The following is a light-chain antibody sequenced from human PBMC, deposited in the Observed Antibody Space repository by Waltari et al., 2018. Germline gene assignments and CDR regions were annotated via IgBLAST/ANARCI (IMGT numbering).Light chain of an antibody. CDR2: ADD. V-gene: IGLV6-57*02. CDR3: QSYDSTTVV. CDR1: NGYIATNY. J-gene: IGLJ2*01. Sequence: FMLTQPHSVSESPGKTVIISCTGSNGYIATNYVQWYQQLPGSAPITVIYADDQRPSGVPDRFSGSIDSSSNSASLTISGLQTEDEGDYYCQSYDSTTVVFGGGTKLTVL.